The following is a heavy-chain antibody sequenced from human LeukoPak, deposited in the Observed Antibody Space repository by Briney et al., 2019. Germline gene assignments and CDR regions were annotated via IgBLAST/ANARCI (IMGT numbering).Heavy chain of an antibody. CDR1: GFTFPSYW. V-gene: IGHV3-7*01. CDR2: MKQDGSGK. Sequence: GGFLRLSCAASGFTFPSYWMTWVRQAPGKGLEWVANMKQDGSGKYYVDSVKGRFTISRDNAKKSLYLQMNSLRAEDTAVYYCARGGYSGSDPNYFYYYYMDVWGKGTTVTVSS. D-gene: IGHD5-12*01. CDR3: ARGGYSGSDPNYFYYYYMDV. J-gene: IGHJ6*03.